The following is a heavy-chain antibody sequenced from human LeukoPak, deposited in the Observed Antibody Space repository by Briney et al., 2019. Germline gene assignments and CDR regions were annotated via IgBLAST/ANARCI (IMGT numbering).Heavy chain of an antibody. CDR1: GCTFTSSG. J-gene: IGHJ6*02. Sequence: ASVKVSCKASGCTFTSSGISWVRQAPGQGLEWMGWISAYNGNTNYAQKLQGRVTMTTDTSTSTAYMELRSLRSDDTAVYYCARGAYDILTGYYMPTYYYGMDVCGQGTTVTVSS. CDR3: ARGAYDILTGYYMPTYYYGMDV. D-gene: IGHD3-9*01. V-gene: IGHV1-18*01. CDR2: ISAYNGNT.